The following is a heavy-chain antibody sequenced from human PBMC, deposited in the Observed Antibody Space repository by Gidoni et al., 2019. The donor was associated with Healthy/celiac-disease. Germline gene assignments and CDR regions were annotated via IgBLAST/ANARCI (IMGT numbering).Heavy chain of an antibody. CDR2: IWYDGSNK. Sequence: QVQLVESGGGVAQPGRSLRLSCAASGFTFSRYVMHWVRQAPGKGLEWVAVIWYDGSNKYYADSGKGRFTISRDNSKNTLYLQMNSLRAEDTAVYYCARDDYDSSGYYSSGAFDIWGQGTMVTVSS. V-gene: IGHV3-33*01. CDR3: ARDDYDSSGYYSSGAFDI. J-gene: IGHJ3*02. CDR1: GFTFSRYV. D-gene: IGHD3-22*01.